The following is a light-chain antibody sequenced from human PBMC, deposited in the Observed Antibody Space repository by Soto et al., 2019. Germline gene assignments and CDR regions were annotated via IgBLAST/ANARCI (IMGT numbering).Light chain of an antibody. CDR1: QSISSW. Sequence: DVRLTQSPSSLSASVGDRVTITCRANQSISSWLAWYQQKPGKAPKLLIYDASSLESGVPSRFSSSGSGTEFTLAISSLQPANFATYYCQQYNSYSRTFGQ. CDR2: DAS. V-gene: IGKV1-5*01. CDR3: QQYNSYSRT. J-gene: IGKJ1*01.